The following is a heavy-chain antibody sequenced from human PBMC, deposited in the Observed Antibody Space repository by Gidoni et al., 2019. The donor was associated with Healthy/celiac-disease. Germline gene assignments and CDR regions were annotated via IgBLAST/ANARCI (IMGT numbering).Heavy chain of an antibody. V-gene: IGHV2-26*04. Sequence: QVTLKESGPVLVKPTETLTLTCTVSGLSLSNARMGVSWIRQPPGKPLEWLAHIFSNDEKSYSTSLKSRLTISKDTSKSQVVLTMTNMDPVDTATYYCAWIRGYSYGYARWGQGTLVTVSS. J-gene: IGHJ4*02. CDR1: GLSLSNARMG. CDR3: AWIRGYSYGYAR. D-gene: IGHD5-18*01. CDR2: IFSNDEK.